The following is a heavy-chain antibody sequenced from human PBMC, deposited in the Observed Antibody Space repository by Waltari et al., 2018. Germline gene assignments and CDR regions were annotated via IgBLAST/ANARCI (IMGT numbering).Heavy chain of an antibody. CDR2: IDHRGSP. D-gene: IGHD4-4*01. CDR3: ARVKSQASVTRHFDY. CDR1: GGSISSGGYS. V-gene: IGHV4-30-2*01. Sequence: QLQLQESGSGLVKPSQTLSLTCAVSGGSISSGGYSWSWIRQPPGKGLEWIGYIDHRGSPYYNPSLKGRVTISVDRSKNQFSLTLSSVTAADTAVYYCARVKSQASVTRHFDYWGQGTLVTVSS. J-gene: IGHJ4*02.